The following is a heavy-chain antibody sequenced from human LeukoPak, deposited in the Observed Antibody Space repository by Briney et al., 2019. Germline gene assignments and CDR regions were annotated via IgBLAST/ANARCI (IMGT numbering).Heavy chain of an antibody. CDR3: EGVAEAAIY. CDR2: IRYDGSNK. J-gene: IGHJ4*02. D-gene: IGHD6-13*01. Sequence: SGGSLRLSCEASGFGFSGYGMLWVRQAPGKGLEWVAFIRYDGSNKYYVDSVTGRFTISRDNFKNTLYLQMNSLRAEDTAVYYCEGVAEAAIYWGQGTLVTVSS. CDR1: GFGFSGYG. V-gene: IGHV3-30*02.